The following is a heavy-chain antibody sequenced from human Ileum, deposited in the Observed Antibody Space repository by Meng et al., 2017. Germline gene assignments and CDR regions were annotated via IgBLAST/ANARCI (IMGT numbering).Heavy chain of an antibody. CDR3: ARDWGSYPAFDY. Sequence: EVQLVESGGGWVKPGGSLRRSCAASGFTFSSYSMNWVRQAPGKGLEWVSSISSSSSYIYYADSVKGRFTISRDNAKNSLYLQMNSLRAEDTAVYYCARDWGSYPAFDYWGQGTLVTVSS. V-gene: IGHV3-21*01. J-gene: IGHJ4*02. D-gene: IGHD1-26*01. CDR2: ISSSSSYI. CDR1: GFTFSSYS.